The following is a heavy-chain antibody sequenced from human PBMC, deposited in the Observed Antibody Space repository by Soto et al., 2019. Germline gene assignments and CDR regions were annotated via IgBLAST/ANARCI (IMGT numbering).Heavy chain of an antibody. J-gene: IGHJ5*02. CDR3: ARDRDNWNRNWFDP. Sequence: SETLSLTCTVSGGSISSYYWSWIRQPPGRGLEWIGYIYYSGSTNYNPSLKSRVTISVDTSKNQFSLKLSSVTAADTAVYYCARDRDNWNRNWFDPWGQGTLVTVSS. CDR2: IYYSGST. CDR1: GGSISSYY. V-gene: IGHV4-59*01. D-gene: IGHD1-20*01.